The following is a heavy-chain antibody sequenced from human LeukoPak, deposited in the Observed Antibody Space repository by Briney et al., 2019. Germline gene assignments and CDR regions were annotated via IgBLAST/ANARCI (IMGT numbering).Heavy chain of an antibody. CDR3: ASGPREAGTYSTHYFDY. D-gene: IGHD6-19*01. CDR1: GYSISSGYY. Sequence: SETLSLTCAVSGYSISSGYYWGWIRQPPGKGLEWIGSTYHSGSTYYNPSLKSRVTISVDTSKNQFSLKLSSVTAADTAVYYCASGPREAGTYSTHYFDYWGQGTLVTVSS. J-gene: IGHJ4*02. V-gene: IGHV4-38-2*01. CDR2: TYHSGST.